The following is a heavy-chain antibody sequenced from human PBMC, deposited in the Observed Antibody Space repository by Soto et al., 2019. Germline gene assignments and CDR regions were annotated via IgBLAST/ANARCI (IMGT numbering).Heavy chain of an antibody. J-gene: IGHJ6*02. D-gene: IGHD2-2*01. CDR1: GDSVSSNSAA. CDR2: TYYRSKWYN. V-gene: IGHV6-1*01. Sequence: KQSQTLSLTCAISGDSVSSNSAAWNWIRQSPSRGLEWLGRTYYRSKWYNDYAVSVKSRITINPDTSKNQFSLQLNSVTPEDTAVYYCARARWSSVVVPAAMRRGYYYGMDVWGQGTTVTVSS. CDR3: ARARWSSVVVPAAMRRGYYYGMDV.